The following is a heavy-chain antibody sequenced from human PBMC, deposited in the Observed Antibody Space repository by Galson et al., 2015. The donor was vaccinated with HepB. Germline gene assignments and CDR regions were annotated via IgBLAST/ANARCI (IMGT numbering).Heavy chain of an antibody. CDR1: GGSIGRGGYY. D-gene: IGHD6-13*01. CDR3: ARGVFYSPLEQQLVFEVPQRFDP. J-gene: IGHJ5*02. V-gene: IGHV4-31*03. Sequence: TLSLTCIVSGGSIGRGGYYWTWIRQHPGKGLEWIGYIFYSGSTYYNPSLKGRVSMSIDTSKKQFSPKLSSVTAADTAVYYCARGVFYSPLEQQLVFEVPQRFDPWGQGTLVTVSS. CDR2: IFYSGST.